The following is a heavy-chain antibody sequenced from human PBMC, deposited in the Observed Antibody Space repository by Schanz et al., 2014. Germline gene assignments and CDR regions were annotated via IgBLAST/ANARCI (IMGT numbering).Heavy chain of an antibody. CDR3: AKDPHKDYGGKPQAFDI. J-gene: IGHJ3*02. CDR2: MYINSGST. V-gene: IGHV3-53*01. D-gene: IGHD4-17*01. Sequence: VQLVESGGGLIQPGGSLRLSCAVSGFTVNTNYMSWVRQAPGKGLEWISSMYINSGSTQYTDSVKGRFIISRDSSKNTLFLQMNSLRAEDTALYFCAKDPHKDYGGKPQAFDIWGQGTMVTVSS. CDR1: GFTVNTNY.